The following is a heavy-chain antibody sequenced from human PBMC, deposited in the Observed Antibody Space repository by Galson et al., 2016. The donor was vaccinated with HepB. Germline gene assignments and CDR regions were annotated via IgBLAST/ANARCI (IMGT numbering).Heavy chain of an antibody. CDR3: TTASNRVFSNYYYGLDV. D-gene: IGHD2/OR15-2a*01. CDR2: IKSKTDGGTT. J-gene: IGHJ6*02. V-gene: IGHV3-15*01. CDR1: GFTFSNAW. Sequence: SLRLSCAASGFTFSNAWMIWVRQAPGKGLEWVGRIKSKTDGGTTDYAAPVKGRFIISRDDSKNTLYLQMNSLKTEDTAVYCCTTASNRVFSNYYYGLDVWGQGTTVTVSS.